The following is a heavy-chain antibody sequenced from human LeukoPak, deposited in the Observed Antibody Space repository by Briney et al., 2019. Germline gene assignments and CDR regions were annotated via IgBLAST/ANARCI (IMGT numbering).Heavy chain of an antibody. CDR2: INAGNGNT. V-gene: IGHV1-3*01. D-gene: IGHD1-14*01. J-gene: IGHJ1*01. CDR1: GYTFTSYA. CDR3: ATRSPRLHFQH. Sequence: ASVKVSCKASGYTFTSYAMHWVRQAPGQRLEWMGWINAGNGNTKYSQKFQGRVTMTRNTSISTAYMELSSLRSEDTAVYYCATRSPRLHFQHWGQGTLVTVSS.